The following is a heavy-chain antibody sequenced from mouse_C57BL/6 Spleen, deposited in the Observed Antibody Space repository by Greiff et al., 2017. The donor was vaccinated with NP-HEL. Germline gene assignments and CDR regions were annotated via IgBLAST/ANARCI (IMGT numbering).Heavy chain of an antibody. D-gene: IGHD1-1*01. V-gene: IGHV3-6*01. CDR3: AIDYGSSLLAY. CDR1: GYSITSGYY. CDR2: ISYDGSN. J-gene: IGHJ3*01. Sequence: EVKLQESGPGLVKPSQSLSLTCSVTGYSITSGYYWNWIRQFPGNKLEWMGYISYDGSNNYNPSLKNRISITRDTSKNQFVLKLNSVTTEDTATYYCAIDYGSSLLAYWGQGTLVTVSA.